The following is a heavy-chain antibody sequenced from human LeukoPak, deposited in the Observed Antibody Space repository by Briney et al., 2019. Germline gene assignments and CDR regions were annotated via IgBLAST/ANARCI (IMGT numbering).Heavy chain of an antibody. Sequence: PSETLSLTCTVSGASISSYYWSWIRLPPGKGLQWIGHIYYTGSTYFNPSLKSRVTISGDTSTNQFSLNLYSVTDADTAVYYCARRPSPPDAFDIWGQGTMVTVSS. CDR1: GASISSYY. CDR2: IYYTGST. CDR3: ARRPSPPDAFDI. V-gene: IGHV4-59*08. J-gene: IGHJ3*02.